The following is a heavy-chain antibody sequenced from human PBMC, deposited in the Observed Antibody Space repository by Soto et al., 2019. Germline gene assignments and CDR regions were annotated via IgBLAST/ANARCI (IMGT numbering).Heavy chain of an antibody. Sequence: QVQLQESGPGLVKPSQTLSLTCTVSGGSISSGGYYWSWIRQHPGKGLEWIGYIYYSGSTYYNPSLKSRVTISVDTSKNQFSLKRSSVTAADTAVYYCARVQVAAAANWFDPWGQGTLVTVSS. J-gene: IGHJ5*02. CDR1: GGSISSGGYY. D-gene: IGHD6-13*01. V-gene: IGHV4-31*03. CDR2: IYYSGST. CDR3: ARVQVAAAANWFDP.